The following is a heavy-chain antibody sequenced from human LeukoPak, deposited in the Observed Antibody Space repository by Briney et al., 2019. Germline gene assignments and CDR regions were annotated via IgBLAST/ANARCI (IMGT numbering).Heavy chain of an antibody. CDR1: GFTFDHYA. V-gene: IGHV3-43*02. CDR3: TKEFSGSYEN. D-gene: IGHD3-10*01. CDR2: ISRDGGTT. J-gene: IGHJ4*02. Sequence: PGGSLRLSCATSGFTFDHYAFHWVRQVPGKDLEWVSLISRDGGTTSYGDSVKGRFTISRDNRKNSLYMQMNSLKTEDSALYYCTKEFSGSYENWGQGTLVTVSS.